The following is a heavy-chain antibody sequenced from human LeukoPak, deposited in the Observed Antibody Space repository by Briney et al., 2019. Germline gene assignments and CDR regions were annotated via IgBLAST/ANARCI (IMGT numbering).Heavy chain of an antibody. CDR3: AKAVVIAVPNNWFDP. CDR1: GFTFSRSW. Sequence: GGSLRLSCAASGFTFSRSWMSWVRQAPGKGLEWVSAISGSGGSTYYADSVKGRFTISRDNSKNTLYLQMNSLRAEDTAVYYCAKAVVIAVPNNWFDPWGQGTLVTVSS. CDR2: ISGSGGST. J-gene: IGHJ5*02. D-gene: IGHD6-19*01. V-gene: IGHV3-23*01.